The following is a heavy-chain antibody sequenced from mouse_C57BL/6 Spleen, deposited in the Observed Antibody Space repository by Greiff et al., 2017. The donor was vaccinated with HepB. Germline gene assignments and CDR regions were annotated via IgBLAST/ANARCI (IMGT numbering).Heavy chain of an antibody. CDR1: GYTFTSYW. Sequence: QVQLQQPGTELVKPGASVKLSCKASGYTFTSYWMHWVKQRPGQGLEWIGNINPSNGGTNYNEKFKSKATLTVDKSSSTAYMQLSSLTSEDSAVYYCASDVGNYYDYDGYAMDYWGQGTSVTVSS. CDR2: INPSNGGT. J-gene: IGHJ4*01. V-gene: IGHV1-53*01. CDR3: ASDVGNYYDYDGYAMDY. D-gene: IGHD2-4*01.